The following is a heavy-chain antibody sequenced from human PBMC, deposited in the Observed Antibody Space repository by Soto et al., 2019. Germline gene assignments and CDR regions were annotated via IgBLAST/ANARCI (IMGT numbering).Heavy chain of an antibody. J-gene: IGHJ3*01. Sequence: EVQLLESGGGLVRPGGSLRLSCAASGFTFYNYAMNWVRQAPGKGLEWVSTISGGGDGTYYADSVKGRFTISRDNSRNTVYLQMNIRRAEDTAVYYCAKKGLGSLATYCTTGDCHYAFDVWGQGTLVTVSS. CDR2: ISGGGDGT. D-gene: IGHD2-8*01. CDR1: GFTFYNYA. CDR3: AKKGLGSLATYCTTGDCHYAFDV. V-gene: IGHV3-23*01.